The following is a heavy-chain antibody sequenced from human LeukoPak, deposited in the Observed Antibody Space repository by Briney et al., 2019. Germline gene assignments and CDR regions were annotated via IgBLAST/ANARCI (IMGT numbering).Heavy chain of an antibody. V-gene: IGHV4-61*02. CDR3: ARGLGPLGLDY. CDR2: IYTSGST. Sequence: SETLSLTCTVSGGSISSGSYYWSWLRQPAGKGLEWIGRIYTSGSTNYNPSLKSRVTISVDTSKNQFSLKLSSVTAADTAVYYCARGLGPLGLDYWGQGTLVTVSS. J-gene: IGHJ4*02. CDR1: GGSISSGSYY. D-gene: IGHD7-27*01.